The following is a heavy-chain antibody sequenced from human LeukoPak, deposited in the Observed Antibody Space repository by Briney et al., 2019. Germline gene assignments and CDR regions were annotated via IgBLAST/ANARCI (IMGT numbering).Heavy chain of an antibody. V-gene: IGHV1-2*02. CDR3: ATVYTGRYYFMDV. D-gene: IGHD2-2*02. J-gene: IGHJ6*03. Sequence: ASVKVSCMASGYTFAGYYMHWVRQAPGLGLEWMGWIHPNSGGTNYAQNFQDRVTLTRDTSLSTAYMELSRLRFGDTAVYYCATVYTGRYYFMDVWGTGTTVTVSS. CDR2: IHPNSGGT. CDR1: GYTFAGYY.